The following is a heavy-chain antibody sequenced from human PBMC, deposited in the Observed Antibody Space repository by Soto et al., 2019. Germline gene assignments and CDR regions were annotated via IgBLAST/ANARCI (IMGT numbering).Heavy chain of an antibody. J-gene: IGHJ4*02. D-gene: IGHD1-26*01. CDR3: TRRYGGNLDY. Sequence: PSETLSLTCTVSGGSISSYYWSWIRQPPGKGLEWIGYIYYSGSTNYNPSLKSRVTISVDTSKNQFSLKLSSVTAADTAVYYCTRRYGGNLDYWGQGTLVTVSS. CDR2: IYYSGST. CDR1: GGSISSYY. V-gene: IGHV4-59*08.